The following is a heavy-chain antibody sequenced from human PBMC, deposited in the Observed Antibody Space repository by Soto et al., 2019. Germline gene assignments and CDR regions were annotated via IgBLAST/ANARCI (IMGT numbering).Heavy chain of an antibody. J-gene: IGHJ5*02. D-gene: IGHD4-17*01. CDR1: GFTLRSHR. CDR3: ATVFDL. CDR2: IDTDGGGT. Sequence: EVQMVESGGGLVQPGGSLRVSCAASGFTLRSHRIHWVRQAPGKGLEWVSRIDTDGGGTSYADSVKGRFTIATDNAKNTAYRQMNGLRAEDTAVYYCATVFDLWGQGTLVTVSS. V-gene: IGHV3-74*01.